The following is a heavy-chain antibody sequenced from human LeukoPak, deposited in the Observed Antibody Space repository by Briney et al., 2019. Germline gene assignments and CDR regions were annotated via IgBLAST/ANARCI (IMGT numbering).Heavy chain of an antibody. D-gene: IGHD1-26*01. CDR1: GGTFSSYP. J-gene: IGHJ4*02. V-gene: IGHV1-69*13. CDR3: AKGTSGSYFDY. Sequence: SVKVSCKASGGTFSSYPISWVRQAPGQGLEWMGGIIPSFGTANYAQTFQGRVTITADESTSTFYMDLSSLRSEDTAVYYCAKGTSGSYFDYWGQGTLVTVSS. CDR2: IIPSFGTA.